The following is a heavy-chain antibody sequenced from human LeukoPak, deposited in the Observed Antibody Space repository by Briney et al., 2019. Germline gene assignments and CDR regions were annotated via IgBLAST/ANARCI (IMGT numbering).Heavy chain of an antibody. V-gene: IGHV5-51*01. CDR3: ARFVRIGNSFWYFDL. J-gene: IGHJ2*01. Sequence: GESLKISCKASGYSFPSYWIGWVRQTPGKGLEWMGNIYPGDFETRYSPSFQGQVTISADRSISTAYLQWSSLKASDTAMYYCARFVRIGNSFWYFDLWGRGTQVTVSS. CDR2: IYPGDFET. D-gene: IGHD4-23*01. CDR1: GYSFPSYW.